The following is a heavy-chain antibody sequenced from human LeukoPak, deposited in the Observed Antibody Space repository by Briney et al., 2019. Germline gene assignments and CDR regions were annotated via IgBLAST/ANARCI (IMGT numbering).Heavy chain of an antibody. CDR3: ARSPCGADCYFDS. CDR2: IYHSGST. D-gene: IGHD2-21*02. J-gene: IGHJ4*02. Sequence: SETLSLTCTVSGYSISSGYYWGWIRQPPGKGLEWIGSIYHSGSTYYNPSLKSRVTISVDASKNQFSLKLTSVTAAETAVYYCARSPCGADCYFDSWGQGTLVTVSS. CDR1: GYSISSGYY. V-gene: IGHV4-38-2*02.